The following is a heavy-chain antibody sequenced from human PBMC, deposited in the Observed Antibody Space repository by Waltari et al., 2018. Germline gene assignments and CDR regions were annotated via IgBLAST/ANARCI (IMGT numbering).Heavy chain of an antibody. J-gene: IGHJ3*01. V-gene: IGHV3-66*01. CDR1: GFTISNNY. D-gene: IGHD2-21*02. CDR3: AVVTTGKAFDL. Sequence: EVQLVGSGGGLVQPGGSLRLSCVASGFTISNNYMTWVRQAPGQGLGWVAVIYSEGDTYYADSVKGRFSISRDISKNTVYLQLSSLRADDTAVYYCAVVTTGKAFDLWGQGTNGHRLF. CDR2: IYSEGDT.